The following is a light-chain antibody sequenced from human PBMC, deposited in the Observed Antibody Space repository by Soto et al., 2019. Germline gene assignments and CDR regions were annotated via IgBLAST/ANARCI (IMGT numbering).Light chain of an antibody. CDR1: ESVSNN. CDR2: GAS. CDR3: QQYNKWPLT. V-gene: IGKV3-15*01. Sequence: EIVLTQSPATLSVSQGERATLSCRASESVSNNLAWYQQKPGQAPRLLIFGASARATGIPARFSGSASGTEFTLTISSLQSEDFAVYYCQQYNKWPLTFGGGTKVEIK. J-gene: IGKJ4*01.